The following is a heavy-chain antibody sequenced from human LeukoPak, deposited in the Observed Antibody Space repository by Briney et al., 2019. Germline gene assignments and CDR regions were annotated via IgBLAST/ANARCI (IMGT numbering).Heavy chain of an antibody. V-gene: IGHV3-23*01. CDR2: IGVGGTT. CDR1: GFTFSSYG. J-gene: IGHJ4*02. D-gene: IGHD3-22*01. CDR3: AKTQGYYDC. Sequence: GGSLRLSCAASGFTFSSYGMNWVRQAPGKGLEWVSGIGVGGTTYYADSVKGRFTISRDTSKNTLYLQMNSLRVEDTAVYYCAKTQGYYDCWGQGTLVTVSS.